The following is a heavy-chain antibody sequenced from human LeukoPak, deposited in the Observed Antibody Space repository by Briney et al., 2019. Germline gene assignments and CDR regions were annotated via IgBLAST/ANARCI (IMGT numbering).Heavy chain of an antibody. V-gene: IGHV4-39*01. CDR3: ARGSGAVLNY. D-gene: IGHD6-19*01. CDR2: IFYSGST. J-gene: IGHJ4*02. Sequence: SETLSLTCTVSGGSISSSNYYWGWIRQPPGKGLEWIGNIFYSGSTYYNPSLKSRVTISVDTSKNQFSLKLSSVTAAGTAVYFCARGSGAVLNYWGQGTLVTVSS. CDR1: GGSISSSNYY.